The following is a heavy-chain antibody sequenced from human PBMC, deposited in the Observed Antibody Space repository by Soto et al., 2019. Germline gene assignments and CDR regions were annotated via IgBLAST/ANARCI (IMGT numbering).Heavy chain of an antibody. V-gene: IGHV3-48*01. Sequence: GGSLRLSCAASGFTFSSYSMNWVRQAPGKGLEWVSYISSSSSTIYYVDSVKGRFTISRDNAKNSLYLQMNSLRVEDTAVYYCAGKQWEPSGNYYFDYWGQGTLVTVSS. CDR1: GFTFSSYS. D-gene: IGHD1-26*01. CDR3: AGKQWEPSGNYYFDY. J-gene: IGHJ4*02. CDR2: ISSSSSTI.